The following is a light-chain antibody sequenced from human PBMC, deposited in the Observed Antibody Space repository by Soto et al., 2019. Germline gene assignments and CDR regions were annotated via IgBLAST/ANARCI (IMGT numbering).Light chain of an antibody. V-gene: IGKV1-5*01. CDR3: QHYYSYSPLT. CDR1: QSISSW. Sequence: DRPMTRPLSNLCASLGATDHYTRRASQSISSWLAWYQQKSGKAPKLLIYDASSLESGVPSRFSGSGSGTEFTLNTSSLQPDDFTTYYCQHYYSYSPLTFGGGTKV. J-gene: IGKJ4*01. CDR2: DAS.